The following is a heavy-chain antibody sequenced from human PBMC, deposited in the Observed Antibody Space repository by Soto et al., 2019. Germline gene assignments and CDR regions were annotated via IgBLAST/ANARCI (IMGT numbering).Heavy chain of an antibody. CDR2: LYSGNWT. J-gene: IGHJ4*01. CDR1: GFTVSDTY. CDR3: VSGRTSSWYAAIDY. V-gene: IGHV3-53*01. D-gene: IGHD6-13*01. Sequence: GGSLRLSCAASGFTVSDTYMGWVRQAPGKGLEWVSTLYSGNWTYYADSVKGRFSLSRDSPKNTLYLQMNSLRAEDTAVYYCVSGRTSSWYAAIDYWGHGTLVTVSS.